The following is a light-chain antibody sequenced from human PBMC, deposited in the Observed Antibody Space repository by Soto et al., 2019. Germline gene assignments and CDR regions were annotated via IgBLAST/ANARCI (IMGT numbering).Light chain of an antibody. CDR3: QQYNNWWT. CDR2: GAS. J-gene: IGKJ1*01. V-gene: IGKV3-15*01. Sequence: EIVMTQSQATLSVSPGERATRSCRASQSVSNNLAWYQKKPGQAPRLLIYGASTRATGIPARFSGSGSGTEFTLTISSLQSEDFAFYYCQQYNNWWTFGQGTRVDIK. CDR1: QSVSNN.